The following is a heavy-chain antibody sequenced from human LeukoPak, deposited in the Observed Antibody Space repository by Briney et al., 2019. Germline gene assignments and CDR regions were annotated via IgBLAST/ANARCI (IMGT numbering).Heavy chain of an antibody. V-gene: IGHV1-8*03. D-gene: IGHD3-10*01. CDR3: ARATMVRGAYGGEGY. J-gene: IGHJ4*02. CDR1: GYTFTSYG. CDR2: MNPNSGNT. Sequence: GASVKVSCKASGYTFTSYGISWVRQAPGQGLEWMGWMNPNSGNTGYAQKFQGRVTITRNTSISTAYMELSSLRSEDTAVYYCARATMVRGAYGGEGYWGQGTLVTVSS.